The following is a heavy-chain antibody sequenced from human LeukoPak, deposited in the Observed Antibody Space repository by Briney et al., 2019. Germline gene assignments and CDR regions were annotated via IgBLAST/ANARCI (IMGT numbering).Heavy chain of an antibody. CDR2: INPNSGGT. CDR3: AKAPTDYGDYENYFDY. Sequence: ASVKVSCKASGYTFTGYYMHWVRQAPGQGLEWMGWINPNSGGTNYAQKFQGRVTMTRDTSISTAYMELSRLRSDDTAVYYCAKAPTDYGDYENYFDYWGQGTLVTVSS. J-gene: IGHJ4*02. CDR1: GYTFTGYY. V-gene: IGHV1-2*02. D-gene: IGHD4-17*01.